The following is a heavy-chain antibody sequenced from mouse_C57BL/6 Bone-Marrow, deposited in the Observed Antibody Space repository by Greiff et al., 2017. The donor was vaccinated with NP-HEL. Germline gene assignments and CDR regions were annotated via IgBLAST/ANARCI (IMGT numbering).Heavy chain of an antibody. D-gene: IGHD1-1*01. Sequence: QVQLQQSGAELVRPGTSVKVSCKASGYAFTNYLIEWVKQRPGQGLEWIGVINPGSGGTNYNEKFKGKATLTADKSSSTAYMQLSSLTSEDSAVYFCARARYYYGSSFDDWGQGTTLTVSS. CDR2: INPGSGGT. CDR1: GYAFTNYL. CDR3: ARARYYYGSSFDD. J-gene: IGHJ2*01. V-gene: IGHV1-54*01.